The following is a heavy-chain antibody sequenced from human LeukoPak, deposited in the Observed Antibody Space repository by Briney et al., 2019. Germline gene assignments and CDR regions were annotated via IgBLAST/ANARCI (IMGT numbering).Heavy chain of an antibody. CDR3: AGGHDYGDYVNAFHL. J-gene: IGHJ3*01. V-gene: IGHV5-51*01. CDR2: LYPDESNA. D-gene: IGHD4-17*01. CDR1: GFRITGYC. Sequence: GESLRISCKASGFRITGYCIGWVRQVPGKGLEWMGILYPDESNAIYSPSFQGQVTMSVDKSIDTAYLQWSSLKASDTAMYYCAGGHDYGDYVNAFHLWGQGTMVSVSS.